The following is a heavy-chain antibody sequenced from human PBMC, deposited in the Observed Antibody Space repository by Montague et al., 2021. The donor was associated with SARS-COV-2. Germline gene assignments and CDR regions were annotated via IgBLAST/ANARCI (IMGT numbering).Heavy chain of an antibody. CDR1: GGPISSSSYY. CDR2: IHYSGST. CDR3: ARHGKTRIDRIVGVIGYFDY. V-gene: IGHV4-39*01. Sequence: SETLSLTCTVSGGPISSSSYYWGWIRQPPGKGLEWIGSIHYSGSTYYNPSLKSRVTISVDTSKNQFSLKLSSVTAADTAVYYCARHGKTRIDRIVGVIGYFDYWGQGTLVTVSS. J-gene: IGHJ4*02. D-gene: IGHD3-22*01.